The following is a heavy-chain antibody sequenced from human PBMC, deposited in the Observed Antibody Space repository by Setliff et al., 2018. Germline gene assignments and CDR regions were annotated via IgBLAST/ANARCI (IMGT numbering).Heavy chain of an antibody. J-gene: IGHJ3*02. CDR3: AREMAAFKRASDI. V-gene: IGHV4-38-2*02. D-gene: IGHD3-3*02. CDR2: MCHGGNNN. Sequence: PSETLSLTCTVSGYSISSDYCWGWIRQPPGKGLEWIGNMCHGGNNNYYNPSLKSRVTISLDTSNNHFSLKLSSVTAADTAVYYCAREMAAFKRASDIWGQGTLVTVSS. CDR1: GYSISSDYC.